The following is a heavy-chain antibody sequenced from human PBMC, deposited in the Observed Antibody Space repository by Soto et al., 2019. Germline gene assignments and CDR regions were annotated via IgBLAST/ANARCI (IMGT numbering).Heavy chain of an antibody. J-gene: IGHJ4*02. CDR1: GYTFTGYY. D-gene: IGHD2-21*02. CDR2: INPNSGDT. Sequence: QAQLVQSGAEVKKPGASVKVSCEASGYTFTGYYMHWVRQAPGQGLEWMGWINPNSGDTKYAQKFRGRVTMTRDMSITTAYMELKMLTSDDTAVYYCARQLAYCGGDCFTEPVDYWGQGTLVTVSS. V-gene: IGHV1-2*02. CDR3: ARQLAYCGGDCFTEPVDY.